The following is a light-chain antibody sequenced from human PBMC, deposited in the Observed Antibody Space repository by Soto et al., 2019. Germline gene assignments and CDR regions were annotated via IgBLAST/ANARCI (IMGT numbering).Light chain of an antibody. J-gene: IGKJ5*01. CDR3: MQTIQVPSIA. V-gene: IGKV3-20*01. CDR2: GAS. Sequence: IVLTQSPGTLSLSPGERATLSCRAIQNVDSNYLAWYQQKPGQAPRIIIFGASGRATGIPDRFSGSGAGTDFTLKISRVEAEDVGVYYCMQTIQVPSIAFGQGTRLEIK. CDR1: QNVDSNY.